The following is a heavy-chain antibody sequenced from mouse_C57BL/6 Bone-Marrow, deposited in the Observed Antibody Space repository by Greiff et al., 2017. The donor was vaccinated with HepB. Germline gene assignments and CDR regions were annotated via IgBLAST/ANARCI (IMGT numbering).Heavy chain of an antibody. CDR1: GFTFSSYG. D-gene: IGHD2-12*01. V-gene: IGHV5-6*01. Sequence: EVKLMESGGDLVKPGGSLKLSCAASGFTFSSYGMSWVRQTPDKRLEWVATISSGGSYTYYPDSVKGRFTIARDNAKNTLYLQMSSLKSEDTAMYYCARLLRRGMDYWGQGTSVTVSS. CDR2: ISSGGSYT. J-gene: IGHJ4*01. CDR3: ARLLRRGMDY.